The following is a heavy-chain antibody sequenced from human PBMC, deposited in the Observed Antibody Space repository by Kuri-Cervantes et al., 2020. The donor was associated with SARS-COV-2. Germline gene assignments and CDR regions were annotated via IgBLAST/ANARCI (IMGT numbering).Heavy chain of an antibody. CDR1: GGSFSGYY. J-gene: IGHJ4*02. Sequence: ESLKISCAVYGGSFSGYYWSWIRQPPGKGLEWIGEINHSGSTNHNPSLKSRVTISVDTSKNQFSLKLSSVTAADTAVYYCARDIAVASGYYFDYWGQGTLVTVSS. CDR3: ARDIAVASGYYFDY. CDR2: INHSGST. V-gene: IGHV4-34*01. D-gene: IGHD6-19*01.